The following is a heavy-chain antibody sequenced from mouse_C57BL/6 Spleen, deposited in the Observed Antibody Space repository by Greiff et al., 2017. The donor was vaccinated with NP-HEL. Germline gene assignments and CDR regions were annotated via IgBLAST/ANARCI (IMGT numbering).Heavy chain of an antibody. J-gene: IGHJ3*01. CDR3: ARNAQATSFAY. CDR2: INPNNGGT. Sequence: EVQLQQSGPELVKPGASVKISCKASGYTFTDYYMNWVKQSHGKSLEWIGDINPNNGGTSYNQKFKGKATLTVDKSSSTAYMELRSLTSEDSAVYYCARNAQATSFAYWGQGTLVTVSA. CDR1: GYTFTDYY. D-gene: IGHD3-2*02. V-gene: IGHV1-26*01.